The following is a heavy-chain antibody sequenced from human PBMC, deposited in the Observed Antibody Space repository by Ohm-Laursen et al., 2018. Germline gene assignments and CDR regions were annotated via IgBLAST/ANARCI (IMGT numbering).Heavy chain of an antibody. Sequence: GSLRLSCTASGFTFSDYYMSWIRQAPGKGLEWVSYISSSGSTIYYADSVKGRFTISRDNSKNTLYLQMNSLRAEDTAVYYCAKVFKRCGGDCPYYFDYWGQGTLVTVSS. CDR1: GFTFSDYY. J-gene: IGHJ4*02. D-gene: IGHD2-21*02. V-gene: IGHV3-11*01. CDR2: ISSSGSTI. CDR3: AKVFKRCGGDCPYYFDY.